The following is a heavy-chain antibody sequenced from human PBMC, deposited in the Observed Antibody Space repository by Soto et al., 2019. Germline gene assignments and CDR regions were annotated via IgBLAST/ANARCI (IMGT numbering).Heavy chain of an antibody. D-gene: IGHD6-19*01. Sequence: GESLKISCQGSGYSFTSYWIGWVRQMPGKGLEWMGIIYPGDSDTRYSPSFQGQVTISADKSISTAYLQWSSLKASDTAMYYCARQAGAVARYYYGMDVWGQGTTVTVSS. CDR2: IYPGDSDT. V-gene: IGHV5-51*01. J-gene: IGHJ6*02. CDR3: ARQAGAVARYYYGMDV. CDR1: GYSFTSYW.